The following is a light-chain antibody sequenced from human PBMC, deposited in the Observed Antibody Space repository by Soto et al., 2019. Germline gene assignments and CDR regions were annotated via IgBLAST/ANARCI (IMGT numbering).Light chain of an antibody. Sequence: DIVVTQSPLSLPVTPGEAASISCRSSQSLLHKNGNNYLAWYLQKPGQAPRLLIYGASRRATGIPDRFSGSGSGTDFTLTISRLEPEDFAVFYCQQYGSTPLTFGGGTKVDI. CDR1: QSLLHKNGNNY. CDR2: GAS. J-gene: IGKJ4*01. CDR3: QQYGSTPLT. V-gene: IGKV3-20*01.